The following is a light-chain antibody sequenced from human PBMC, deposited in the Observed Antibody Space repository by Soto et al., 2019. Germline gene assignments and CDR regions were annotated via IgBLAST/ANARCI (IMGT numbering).Light chain of an antibody. CDR2: RNN. CDR3: ASWDDSLNAFYV. Sequence: QSVLTQPPSPSGTPGQRVTISCSGRSSNIGSNYVYWYQQLPGTAPKLLMYRNNQRPSGVPDRFSGSKSGTSASLAISGLRSEDEADYYCASWDDSLNAFYVFGTGTKVTVL. CDR1: SSNIGSNY. J-gene: IGLJ1*01. V-gene: IGLV1-47*01.